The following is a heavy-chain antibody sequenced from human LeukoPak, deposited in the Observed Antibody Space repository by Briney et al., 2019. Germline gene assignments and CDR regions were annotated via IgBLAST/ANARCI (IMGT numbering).Heavy chain of an antibody. Sequence: GGSLRLSCAASGFTFSSYEMNWVRQAPGKGLEWVSYISSSGSTIYYADSVKGRFTISRDNAKNSLYLQMNSLRAEDTAVYYCARSAGSGSSLFDYWGQGTLVTVSS. CDR2: ISSSGSTI. CDR1: GFTFSSYE. V-gene: IGHV3-48*03. D-gene: IGHD3-10*01. J-gene: IGHJ4*02. CDR3: ARSAGSGSSLFDY.